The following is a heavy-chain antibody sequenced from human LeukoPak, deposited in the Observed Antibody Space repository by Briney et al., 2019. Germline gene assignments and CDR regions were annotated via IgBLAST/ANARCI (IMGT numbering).Heavy chain of an antibody. J-gene: IGHJ4*02. CDR1: GDFIRSYW. D-gene: IGHD3-10*01. V-gene: IGHV4-4*07. CDR3: ARQGYTASYYILDC. Sequence: KPSETLSLTCDVSGDFIRSYWWGWVRQPAGKGLEWIGRIYSTGSTKFNPSLKSRLTMSMDTSTDQSSLKFSLKLTSVTPADTAIYFCARQGYTASYYILDCWSQGILVTVSS. CDR2: IYSTGST.